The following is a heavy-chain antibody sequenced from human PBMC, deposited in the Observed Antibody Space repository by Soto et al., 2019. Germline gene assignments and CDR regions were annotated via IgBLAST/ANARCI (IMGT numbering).Heavy chain of an antibody. CDR2: INAGNGNT. Sequence: QVQLVQSGAEVKKPGASVKVSCKASGYTFTSYAMHWVRQAPGQRLEWMGWINAGNGNTKYSQKFQGRVTVTRDTSASTAYMELSSLRSEDTAVYYCARGYGGPIGWFDPWGQGTLVTVSS. V-gene: IGHV1-3*01. CDR1: GYTFTSYA. CDR3: ARGYGGPIGWFDP. J-gene: IGHJ5*02. D-gene: IGHD3-16*01.